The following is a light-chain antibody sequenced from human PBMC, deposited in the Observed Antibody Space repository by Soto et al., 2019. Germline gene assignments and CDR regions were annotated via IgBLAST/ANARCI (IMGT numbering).Light chain of an antibody. CDR3: QQYGSSLLT. CDR2: GAS. Sequence: EIVLTQSPGTLSFSPGERVTLSCRASQSVSSSYLAWYQQKPGQAPRLVIYGASSRATGIPDRFNGSGSGTDFTLTISRLEPEDFAVYYCQQYGSSLLTFGGGTKVEIK. J-gene: IGKJ4*01. V-gene: IGKV3-20*01. CDR1: QSVSSSY.